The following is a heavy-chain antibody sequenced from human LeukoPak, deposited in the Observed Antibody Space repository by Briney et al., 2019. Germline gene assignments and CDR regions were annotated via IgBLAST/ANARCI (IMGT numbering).Heavy chain of an antibody. Sequence: KPGRSLRLSCATSGFTFSNFGMHWVRQAPGKGLEWVSYISSSSSYTNYADSVKGRFTISRDNAKNSLYLQMNSLRAEDTAVYYCARDREEYSSGWYLYDSKELDYWGQGTLVTVSS. CDR1: GFTFSNFG. J-gene: IGHJ4*02. CDR2: ISSSSSYT. V-gene: IGHV3-21*05. D-gene: IGHD6-19*01. CDR3: ARDREEYSSGWYLYDSKELDY.